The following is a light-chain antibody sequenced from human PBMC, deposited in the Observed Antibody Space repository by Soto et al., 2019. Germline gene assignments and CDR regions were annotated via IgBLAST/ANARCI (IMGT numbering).Light chain of an antibody. J-gene: IGKJ4*01. V-gene: IGKV1-39*01. CDR2: AAS. Sequence: DIEMTQSPSSLSASVGDRVTIACRASQSISNYLNWYQHKPGKVPKLLIYAASSLQSGVPTRFSGSGSGTDFTLTISSLQPEDFATYYCQQSYGTPLIFGGGTKVEIK. CDR1: QSISNY. CDR3: QQSYGTPLI.